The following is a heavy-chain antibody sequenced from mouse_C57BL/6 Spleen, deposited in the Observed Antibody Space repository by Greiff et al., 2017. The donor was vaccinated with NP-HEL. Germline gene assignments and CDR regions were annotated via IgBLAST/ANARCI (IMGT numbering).Heavy chain of an antibody. J-gene: IGHJ3*01. Sequence: VQLQQPGAELVKPGASVKMSCKASGYTFTSYWITWVKQRPGQGLEWIGDIYPGSGSNNYNETFQSKATLTVDQSSSTAYMQLRSLTAEDSAVYYWARGGDYSWFAYWGQGTLVTVSA. V-gene: IGHV1-55*01. CDR1: GYTFTSYW. CDR3: ARGGDYSWFAY. CDR2: IYPGSGSN. D-gene: IGHD2-13*01.